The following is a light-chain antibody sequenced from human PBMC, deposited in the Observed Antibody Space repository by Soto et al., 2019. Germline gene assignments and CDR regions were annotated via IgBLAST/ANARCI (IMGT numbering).Light chain of an antibody. J-gene: IGKJ4*01. CDR1: QSVTSSY. CDR3: QQCATSPLT. V-gene: IGKV3-20*01. Sequence: EIVLTQSPGTLSLSPGERATLSCRASQSVTSSYLAWYQQKPGQAPRLLIYGASNSATGIPDRFSGSGSGTDFTLTISRLEPDDFAVYYCQQCATSPLTFGGGTKVDIK. CDR2: GAS.